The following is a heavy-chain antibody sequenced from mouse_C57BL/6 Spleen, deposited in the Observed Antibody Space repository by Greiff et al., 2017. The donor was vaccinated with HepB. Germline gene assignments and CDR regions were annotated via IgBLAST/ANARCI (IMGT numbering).Heavy chain of an antibody. J-gene: IGHJ1*03. CDR3: AIHMVYGSSHWYFDV. CDR2: ISGGGGNT. CDR1: GFTFSSYT. Sequence: EVQLVESGGGLVKPGGSLKLSCAASGFTFSSYTMSWVRQTPEKRLEWVANISGGGGNTYYPDSVKGRFTISRDNAKNTLYLQMSSLRSEDTALYYCAIHMVYGSSHWYFDVWGTGTTVTVSS. V-gene: IGHV5-9*01. D-gene: IGHD1-1*01.